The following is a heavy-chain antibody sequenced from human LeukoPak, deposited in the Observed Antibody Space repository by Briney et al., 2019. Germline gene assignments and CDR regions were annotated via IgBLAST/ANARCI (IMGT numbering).Heavy chain of an antibody. CDR1: GGTFSSYA. D-gene: IGHD6-13*01. V-gene: IGHV1-69*13. Sequence: SVKVSCKASGGTFSSYAISWVRQAPGQGLEWMGGIIPIFGTANYAQKFQGRVTITADESTSTAYMELSSLRSEDTAVYYCAGDFSSWYERPHTGFDYWGQGTLVTVSS. J-gene: IGHJ4*02. CDR3: AGDFSSWYERPHTGFDY. CDR2: IIPIFGTA.